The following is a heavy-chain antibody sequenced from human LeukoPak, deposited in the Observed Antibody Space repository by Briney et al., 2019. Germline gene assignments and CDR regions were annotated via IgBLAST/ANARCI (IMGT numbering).Heavy chain of an antibody. J-gene: IGHJ3*02. D-gene: IGHD6-13*01. V-gene: IGHV3-9*03. CDR1: GFTFDDYA. CDR2: ISWNSGSI. Sequence: PGRSLRLSCVASGFTFDDYAMHWVRQAPGKGLEWVSGISWNSGSIGYADSVKGRFTISRDNAKNSLYLQMNSLRAEDMALYYCAKDLSSSWYWGAFDIWGQGTMVTVSS. CDR3: AKDLSSSWYWGAFDI.